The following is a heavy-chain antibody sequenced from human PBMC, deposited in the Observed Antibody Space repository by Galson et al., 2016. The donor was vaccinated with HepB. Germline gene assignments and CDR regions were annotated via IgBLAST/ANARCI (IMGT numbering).Heavy chain of an antibody. V-gene: IGHV4-59*01. CDR1: GGSLSDYY. D-gene: IGHD3-22*01. CDR3: ARDPSDDPRVGY. Sequence: SETLSLTCTVSGGSLSDYYWAWIRQSPGKGLEWIGYVQYRTVHYNPALKSRLTLSIDMSKNQFYLRLSSVTAADTAVYFCARDPSDDPRVGYWGQGTLVTVSS. CDR2: VQYRTV. J-gene: IGHJ4*02.